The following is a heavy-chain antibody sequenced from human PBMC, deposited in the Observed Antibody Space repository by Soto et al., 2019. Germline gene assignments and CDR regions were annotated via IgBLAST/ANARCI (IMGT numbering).Heavy chain of an antibody. CDR3: ARVGQGRYYFDY. J-gene: IGHJ4*02. CDR2: INGDGSTR. V-gene: IGHV3-74*01. Sequence: EVHLVESGGGSVQPGGSLKLSCAGSGFAFSSYWIHWVRQVPGKGLVWVSRINGDGSTRSYADSVRGRFTISRDNAKDTLYLQMTSLRAEDTALYYCARVGQGRYYFDYWGQGTLVTVSS. CDR1: GFAFSSYW.